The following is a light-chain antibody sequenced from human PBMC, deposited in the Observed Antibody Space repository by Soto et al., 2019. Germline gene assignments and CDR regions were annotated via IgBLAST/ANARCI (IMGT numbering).Light chain of an antibody. CDR1: SNNVGGDNY. Sequence: SPPKQPASRSAPPRQSILSSYTGTSNNVGGDNYFSWYQQHPDTAPKAKIYDVRSRPSAVSNRFYASQTCNTGPLVSSGLQAEDESAYYCSAYTSRSTPYVFGSETKVTVL. V-gene: IGLV2-14*03. CDR3: SAYTSRSTPYV. CDR2: DVR. J-gene: IGLJ1*01.